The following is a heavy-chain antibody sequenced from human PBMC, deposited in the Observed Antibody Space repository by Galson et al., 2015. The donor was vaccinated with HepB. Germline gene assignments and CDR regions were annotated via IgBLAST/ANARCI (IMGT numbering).Heavy chain of an antibody. V-gene: IGHV4-39*01. Sequence: ETLSLTCTVSGGSISSSSYYWGWIRQPPGKGLEWIGSIYYSGSTYYNPSLKSRVTISVDTSKNQFSLKLSSVTAADTAVYYCARGVGLVVITLYFQHWGQGTLVTVSS. CDR3: ARGVGLVVITLYFQH. D-gene: IGHD3-22*01. CDR2: IYYSGST. J-gene: IGHJ1*01. CDR1: GGSISSSSYY.